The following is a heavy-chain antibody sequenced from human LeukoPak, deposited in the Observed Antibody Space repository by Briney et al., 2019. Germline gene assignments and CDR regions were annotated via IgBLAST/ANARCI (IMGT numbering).Heavy chain of an antibody. Sequence: GGSLRLSCAASGFTFSSYSMNWVRQAPGKGLEWVSSISSSSSYMYYADSVKGRFTISRDNAKNSLYLQMNSLRAEDTAVYYCARDRGCSSTSCYSYWGQGTLVTVSS. D-gene: IGHD2-2*02. CDR2: ISSSSSYM. V-gene: IGHV3-21*01. J-gene: IGHJ4*02. CDR3: ARDRGCSSTSCYSY. CDR1: GFTFSSYS.